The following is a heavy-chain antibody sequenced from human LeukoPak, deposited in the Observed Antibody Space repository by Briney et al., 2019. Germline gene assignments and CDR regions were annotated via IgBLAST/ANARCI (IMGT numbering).Heavy chain of an antibody. D-gene: IGHD3-22*01. CDR1: GGSFSDYF. CDR2: INHSGST. CDR3: ARWNYDSSGNTYDRAFGI. Sequence: SETLSLTCAVYGGSFSDYFWSWIRQPPGKGLEWIGKINHSGSTNYNASLKSRVTISVDTSKNQFSLKLSSVTAADTAVYYCARWNYDSSGNTYDRAFGIWGQGTMVTASS. V-gene: IGHV4-34*01. J-gene: IGHJ3*02.